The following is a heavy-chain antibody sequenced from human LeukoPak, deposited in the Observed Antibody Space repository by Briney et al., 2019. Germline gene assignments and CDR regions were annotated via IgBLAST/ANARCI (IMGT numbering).Heavy chain of an antibody. D-gene: IGHD3-22*01. J-gene: IGHJ3*02. CDR1: GGTFSSYA. V-gene: IGHV1-69*01. CDR2: IIPIFGTA. CDR3: ARGRDDSSGSDAFDS. Sequence: GASVKVSCKASGGTFSSYAISWVRQAPGQGLEWMGGIIPIFGTANYAQKFQGRVTITADESTSTAYMELSSLRSEDTAVYYCARGRDDSSGSDAFDSWGQGTMVTVSS.